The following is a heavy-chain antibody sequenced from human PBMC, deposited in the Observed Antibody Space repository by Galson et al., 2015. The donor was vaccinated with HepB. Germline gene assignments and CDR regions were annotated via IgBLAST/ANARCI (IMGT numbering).Heavy chain of an antibody. D-gene: IGHD3-22*01. CDR1: GFTFSSYS. CDR3: ARRKIYENYYDSSGYYFAFDI. CDR2: ISSSSSYI. J-gene: IGHJ3*02. V-gene: IGHV3-21*04. Sequence: SLRLSCAASGFTFSSYSMNWVRQAPGKGLEWVSSISSSSSYIYYADSVKGRFTISRDNAKNSLYLQMNSLRAADTAVYYCARRKIYENYYDSSGYYFAFDIWGQGTMVTVSS.